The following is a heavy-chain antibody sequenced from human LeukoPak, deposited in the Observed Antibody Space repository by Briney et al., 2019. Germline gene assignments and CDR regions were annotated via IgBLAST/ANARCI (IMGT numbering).Heavy chain of an antibody. CDR1: GFTFSNYA. CDR2: ISGSGAGT. D-gene: IGHD5-24*01. J-gene: IGHJ4*02. Sequence: GGSLRLSCAASGFTFSNYAMSWVRQAPGKGLEWVSGISGSGAGTYYAESVKGRFTISRDNSKNTLYLQMNSLRAEDTAVYYCVKGEGDGHTNFDYWGQGTLVTVSS. CDR3: VKGEGDGHTNFDY. V-gene: IGHV3-23*01.